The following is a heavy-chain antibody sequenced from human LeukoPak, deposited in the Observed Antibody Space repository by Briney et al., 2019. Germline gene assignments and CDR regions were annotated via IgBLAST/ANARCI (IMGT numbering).Heavy chain of an antibody. J-gene: IGHJ3*02. V-gene: IGHV4-34*01. CDR2: INHSGST. D-gene: IGHD5-24*01. CDR3: ARCRLQQMEDAFDI. CDR1: GGSFSGYY. Sequence: PSETLCLTCAVYGGSFSGYYWSWIRQPPGKGLEWIGEINHSGSTNYNPSLKSRVTISVDTSKNQFSLKLSSVTAADTAVYYCARCRLQQMEDAFDIWGQGTMVTVSS.